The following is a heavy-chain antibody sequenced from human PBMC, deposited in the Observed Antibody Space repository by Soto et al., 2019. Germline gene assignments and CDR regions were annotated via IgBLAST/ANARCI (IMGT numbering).Heavy chain of an antibody. CDR1: GGSISSYY. J-gene: IGHJ4*02. D-gene: IGHD4-17*01. Sequence: QVQLQESGPGLVKPSETLSLTCTVSGGSISSYYWSWIRQPPGKGLEWIGYIYYSGSTNYNPSLKDRVTISVDTSKIQSSLKLSSVTAADTAVYYCARRYGGHFDYWGQGTLVTVSS. CDR3: ARRYGGHFDY. CDR2: IYYSGST. V-gene: IGHV4-59*08.